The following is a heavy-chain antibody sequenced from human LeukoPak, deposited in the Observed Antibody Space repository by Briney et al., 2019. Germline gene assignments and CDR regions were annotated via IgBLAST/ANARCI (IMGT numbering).Heavy chain of an antibody. D-gene: IGHD6-19*01. Sequence: SETLSLTCTVSGGSISSHYWSWIRQPPGKGLEWIGYIYYSGSTNYNPSLKSRVTISVDTSKNQFSLKLSSVTAADTAVYYCARSTAGSGWYKSSYYFDYWGQGTLVTVSS. CDR1: GGSISSHY. V-gene: IGHV4-59*08. J-gene: IGHJ4*02. CDR2: IYYSGST. CDR3: ARSTAGSGWYKSSYYFDY.